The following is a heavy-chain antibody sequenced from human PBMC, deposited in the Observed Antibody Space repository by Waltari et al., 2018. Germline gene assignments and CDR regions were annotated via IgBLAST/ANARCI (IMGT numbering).Heavy chain of an antibody. V-gene: IGHV5-51*01. CDR2: TYPGDSDT. D-gene: IGHD3-22*01. Sequence: EVQLVQSGAEVKKPGESLKISCKGSGYSFTSYWIGWVRQMPGKGLEWMGITYPGDSDTRDSPSFQGQVTISADKSISTAYLQWSSLKASDTAMYYCARLSYYDSRRASYYYYGMDVWGQGTTVTVSS. J-gene: IGHJ6*02. CDR3: ARLSYYDSRRASYYYYGMDV. CDR1: GYSFTSYW.